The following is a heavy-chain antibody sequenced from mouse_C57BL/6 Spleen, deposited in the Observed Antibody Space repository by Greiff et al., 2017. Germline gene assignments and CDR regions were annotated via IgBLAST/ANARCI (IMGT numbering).Heavy chain of an antibody. CDR3: AKEEIYYDYYWFAY. J-gene: IGHJ3*01. Sequence: QVQLQQPGAELVKPGASVKLSCKASGYTFTSYWMHWVKQRPGRGLEWIGRIDPNSGGTKYNETFKGKATLTVDKPSSTAYMQLSSLASEGSAVYYCAKEEIYYDYYWFAYWGQGTLVTVSA. D-gene: IGHD2-4*01. CDR1: GYTFTSYW. V-gene: IGHV1-72*01. CDR2: IDPNSGGT.